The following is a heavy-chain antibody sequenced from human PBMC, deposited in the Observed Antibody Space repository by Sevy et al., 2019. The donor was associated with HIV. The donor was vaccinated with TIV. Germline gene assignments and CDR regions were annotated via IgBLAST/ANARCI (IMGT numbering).Heavy chain of an antibody. CDR3: AKGLSSIYPYSMDV. Sequence: GGSLRLSYEASGFSFSRYGMHWVRQVAGKGLEWVAVISFDGDNNYYSDSVRGRFAISRDNSENTMHLQMNNLRLDDTAVYYCAKGLSSIYPYSMDVWCQGTTVTVSS. V-gene: IGHV3-30*18. CDR1: GFSFSRYG. CDR2: ISFDGDNN. J-gene: IGHJ6*02. D-gene: IGHD3-16*01.